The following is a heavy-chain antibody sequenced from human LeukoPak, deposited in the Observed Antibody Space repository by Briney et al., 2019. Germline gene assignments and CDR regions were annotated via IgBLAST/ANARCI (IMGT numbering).Heavy chain of an antibody. CDR1: GGSISSYY. CDR3: ARDFTVIAAGGFDP. CDR2: IYYSGST. J-gene: IGHJ5*02. D-gene: IGHD6-13*01. Sequence: PSETLSLTCTVSGGSISSYYWSWIRQPPGKGLEWIGYIYYSGSTNYNPSLKSRVTISVDTSKNQFSLKLSSVTAADTAVYYCARDFTVIAAGGFDPWGQGTLVTVSS. V-gene: IGHV4-59*01.